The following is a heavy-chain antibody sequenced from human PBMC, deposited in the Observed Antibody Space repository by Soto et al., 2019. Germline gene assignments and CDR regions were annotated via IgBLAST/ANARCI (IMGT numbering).Heavy chain of an antibody. CDR1: GGSISSGGYY. J-gene: IGHJ4*02. CDR3: AGIYSGSPGGTLRY. D-gene: IGHD1-26*01. V-gene: IGHV4-31*03. Sequence: QVQLQESGPGLVKPSQTLSLTCTVSGGSISSGGYYWSWIRQHTGKGLEGIGYISYSGSTYYNPSLKSRVTIAVDASKYQFSLKLSSVTAADTAVYYCAGIYSGSPGGTLRYWGQGTLVTVSS. CDR2: ISYSGST.